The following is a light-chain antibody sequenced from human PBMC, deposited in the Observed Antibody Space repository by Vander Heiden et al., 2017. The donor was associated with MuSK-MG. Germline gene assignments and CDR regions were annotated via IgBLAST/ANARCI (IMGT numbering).Light chain of an antibody. CDR3: QQSDSTPWT. CDR2: AAS. J-gene: IGKJ1*01. Sequence: DIQMTQSPSSLSASVGDRVTITCRASQRISSYLNWYQQKPGQAPKLLIYAASSLQSGVPSRFSGSGSGTDFTLAISRLQPEDFAAYYCQQSDSTPWTFGPGTKVEIK. CDR1: QRISSY. V-gene: IGKV1-39*01.